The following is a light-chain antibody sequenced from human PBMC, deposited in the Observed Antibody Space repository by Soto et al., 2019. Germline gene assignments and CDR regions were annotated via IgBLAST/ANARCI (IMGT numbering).Light chain of an antibody. J-gene: IGLJ1*01. Sequence: QSVLTQPASVSGSPGQSITISCTGTSSDVGSYNLVSWYQQHPGKAPKLMIYEDNERPSGVSNRFSGSKSGNTASLTISGLQAEDEADYYCCSYAGSSTYAFGTGTQLTVL. CDR2: EDN. CDR1: SSDVGSYNL. CDR3: CSYAGSSTYA. V-gene: IGLV2-23*01.